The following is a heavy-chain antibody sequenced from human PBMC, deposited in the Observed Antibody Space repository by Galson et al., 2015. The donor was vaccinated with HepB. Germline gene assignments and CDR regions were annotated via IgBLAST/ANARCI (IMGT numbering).Heavy chain of an antibody. CDR2: IDPSGGST. CDR3: ARVGTYDAFDI. J-gene: IGHJ3*02. Sequence: SVKVSCKASGYTFTSYYMHWVRQAPGQGLEWMGIIDPSGGSTTYAQKFQGRVTMTRDTSTSTVYMELSSLRSEDTAVYYCARVGTYDAFDIWGQGTMVTVSS. V-gene: IGHV1-46*01. CDR1: GYTFTSYY. D-gene: IGHD1-26*01.